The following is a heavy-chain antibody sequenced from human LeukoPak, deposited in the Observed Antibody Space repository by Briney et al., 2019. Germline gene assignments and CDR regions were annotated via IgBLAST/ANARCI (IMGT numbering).Heavy chain of an antibody. J-gene: IGHJ4*02. D-gene: IGHD4-17*01. CDR2: IKSDGRST. Sequence: QPGGSLRLSCAGSGFTFSSHWMYWVRQAPGRGLLWVSRIKSDGRSTSYADSVKGRFTISKDNAKNTLYLQMNSLRAEDTAVYYCARGGLYGSFDYWGQGTLVTVSS. V-gene: IGHV3-74*01. CDR3: ARGGLYGSFDY. CDR1: GFTFSSHW.